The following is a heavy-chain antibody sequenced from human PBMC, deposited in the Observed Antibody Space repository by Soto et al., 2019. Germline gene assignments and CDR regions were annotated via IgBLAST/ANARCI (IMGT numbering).Heavy chain of an antibody. CDR1: GGSISSSNW. J-gene: IGHJ5*02. D-gene: IGHD6-6*01. CDR2: IYHSGST. V-gene: IGHV4-4*02. Sequence: PSETLSLTCAVSGGSISSSNWWSWVRQPPGKGLEWIGEIYHSGSTNYNPSLKSRVTISVDKSKNQFSLKLSSVTAADTAVYYCARXFARAGSSSSGRSWFDPWGQGTLVTVSS. CDR3: ARXFARAGSSSSGRSWFDP.